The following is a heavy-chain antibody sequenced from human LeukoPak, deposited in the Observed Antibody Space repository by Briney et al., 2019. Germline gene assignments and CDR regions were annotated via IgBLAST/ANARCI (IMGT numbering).Heavy chain of an antibody. CDR1: GFTFSSYG. CDR3: SSLLGYCSGGSCYYFDY. CDR2: ISYDGSNK. J-gene: IGHJ4*02. D-gene: IGHD2-15*01. V-gene: IGHV3-30*03. Sequence: GGSLRLSCAASGFTFSSYGMHWVRQAPDKGLEWVAVISYDGSNKYYADSVKGRFTISRDNSKNTLYLQMNSLRAEDTAVYYCSSLLGYCSGGSCYYFDYWGQGTLVTVSS.